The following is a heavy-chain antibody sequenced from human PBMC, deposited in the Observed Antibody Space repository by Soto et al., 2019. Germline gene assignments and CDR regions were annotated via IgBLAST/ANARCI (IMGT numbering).Heavy chain of an antibody. Sequence: SLKISCKGSGYSFTSYWIGWVRQMPGKGLEWMGIIYPGDSDTRYSPSFQGQVTISADKSISTAYLQWSSLKASDTAMYYCARLEDRNWNEGPNWGQGTLVPVSS. CDR3: ARLEDRNWNEGPN. V-gene: IGHV5-51*01. CDR2: IYPGDSDT. CDR1: GYSFTSYW. J-gene: IGHJ4*02. D-gene: IGHD1-1*01.